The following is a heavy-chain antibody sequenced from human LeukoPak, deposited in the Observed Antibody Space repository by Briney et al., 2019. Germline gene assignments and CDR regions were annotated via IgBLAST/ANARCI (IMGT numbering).Heavy chain of an antibody. CDR3: ARGGVAAVGTFDY. CDR2: IYYSGST. Sequence: SETLGHTCTVSGGSISSYYLSWIRQPPGKGLEWIGYIYYSGSTNYNPSLKSRVTISVDTSKNQFSLKLSSVTAADTAVYYCARGGVAAVGTFDYWGGGT. CDR1: GGSISSYY. V-gene: IGHV4-59*01. D-gene: IGHD6-13*01. J-gene: IGHJ4*02.